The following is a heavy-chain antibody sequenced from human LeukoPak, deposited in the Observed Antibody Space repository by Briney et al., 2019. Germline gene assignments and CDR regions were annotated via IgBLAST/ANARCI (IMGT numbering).Heavy chain of an antibody. V-gene: IGHV1-18*01. CDR2: ISAYNGNT. J-gene: IGHJ4*02. CDR3: ARDHRSLGYGYGYAYYYDSSGPGY. Sequence: GASVKVSCKASGYTFTSYGISWVRQAPGQGLEWMGWISAYNGNTNYAQKLQGRVTMTTDTSTSTAYMELRSLRSDDTAVYYCARDHRSLGYGYGYAYYYDSSGPGYWGQGTLVTVSS. CDR1: GYTFTSYG. D-gene: IGHD3-22*01.